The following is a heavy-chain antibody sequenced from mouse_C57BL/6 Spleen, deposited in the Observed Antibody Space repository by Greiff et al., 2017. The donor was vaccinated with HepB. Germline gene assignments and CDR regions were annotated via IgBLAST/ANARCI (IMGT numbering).Heavy chain of an antibody. D-gene: IGHD1-1*01. CDR3: ASSPYGSSPFDY. Sequence: EVQLQQSGAELVKPGASVKLSCTASGFNIKDYYMHWVKQRTEQGLEWIGRIDPEDGETKYAPKVQGKATITADTSSNTADLQLSSLTSGDTAVYYWASSPYGSSPFDYLSQGTTLTDSS. V-gene: IGHV14-2*01. J-gene: IGHJ2*01. CDR2: IDPEDGET. CDR1: GFNIKDYY.